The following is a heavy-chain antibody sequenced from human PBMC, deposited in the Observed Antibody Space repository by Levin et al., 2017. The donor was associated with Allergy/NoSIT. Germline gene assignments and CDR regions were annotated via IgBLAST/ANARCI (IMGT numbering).Heavy chain of an antibody. CDR3: ARRTFGWRDTAMVTMYYFDY. J-gene: IGHJ4*02. CDR2: IYPGDSDT. CDR1: GYSFTSYW. V-gene: IGHV5-51*01. D-gene: IGHD5-18*01. Sequence: GESLKISCKGSGYSFTSYWIGWVRQMPGKGLEWMGIIYPGDSDTRYSPSFQGQVTISADKSISTAYLQWSSLKASDTAMYYCARRTFGWRDTAMVTMYYFDYWGQGTLVTVSS.